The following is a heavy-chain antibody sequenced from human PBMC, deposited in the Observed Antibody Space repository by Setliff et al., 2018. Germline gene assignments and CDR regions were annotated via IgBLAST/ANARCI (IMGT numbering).Heavy chain of an antibody. D-gene: IGHD3-10*01. CDR3: RLWFGELLRDY. V-gene: IGHV3-23*01. Sequence: GESLKISCVASSFNLANYAVTWVRQAPGKGLEWVSSIHVDGITTYYADSVKGRFTISRGTSKNTLYLQMSSLRTEDTAVYYCRLWFGELLRDYWGQGTLVTVSS. J-gene: IGHJ4*02. CDR2: IHVDGITT. CDR1: SFNLANYA.